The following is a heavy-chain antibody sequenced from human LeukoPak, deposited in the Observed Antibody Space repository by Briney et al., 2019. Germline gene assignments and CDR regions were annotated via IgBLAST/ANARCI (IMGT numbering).Heavy chain of an antibody. D-gene: IGHD3-10*01. V-gene: IGHV3-11*05. CDR2: SSNSYT. CDR3: ARDRGARGRGLA. Sequence: GGSLRLSCTASGFTFSDYYMSWIRQAPGKGLEWVSCSSNSYTNYADSVKGRFTISRDNAKNSLYLQMNSLRAEDTAVYYCARDRGARGRGLAWGQGAQVTVS. J-gene: IGHJ5*02. CDR1: GFTFSDYY.